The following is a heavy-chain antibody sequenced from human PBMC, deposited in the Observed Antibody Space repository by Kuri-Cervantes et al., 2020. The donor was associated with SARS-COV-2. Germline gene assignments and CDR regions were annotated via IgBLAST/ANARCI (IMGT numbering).Heavy chain of an antibody. CDR2: VSSSGSTI. CDR3: ARAGIAARFGRPHAFDI. CDR1: GFTFSSYE. Sequence: GESLKISCAASGFTFSSYEMNWVRQAPGKGLEWVSYVSSSGSTIYYADSVKGRFTISRDNAKNSLYLQMNSLRAEDTAVYYCARAGIAARFGRPHAFDIWGQGTMVTVSS. J-gene: IGHJ3*02. V-gene: IGHV3-48*03. D-gene: IGHD6-6*01.